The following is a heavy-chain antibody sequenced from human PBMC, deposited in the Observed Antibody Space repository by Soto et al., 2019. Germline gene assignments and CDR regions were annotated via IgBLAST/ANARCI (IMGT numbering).Heavy chain of an antibody. CDR1: GGTFSSYA. CDR2: IIPIFGTA. Sequence: SVKVSCKASGGTFSSYAISWVRQAPGQGLEWMGGIIPIFGTANYAQKFQGRVTITADESTSTAYMELSSLRSEDTAVYYCARGRQVYDFWSGHARVVHYYGMDVWGQGTTATVSS. CDR3: ARGRQVYDFWSGHARVVHYYGMDV. D-gene: IGHD3-3*01. J-gene: IGHJ6*02. V-gene: IGHV1-69*13.